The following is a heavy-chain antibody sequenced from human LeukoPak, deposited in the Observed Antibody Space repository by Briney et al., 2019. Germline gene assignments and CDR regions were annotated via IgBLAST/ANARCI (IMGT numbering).Heavy chain of an antibody. J-gene: IGHJ4*02. Sequence: ASVKVSCKAYGYTFTGYYMHWVRQAPGQGLEWMGWINPNSGGTNYAQKFQGRVTTTRDTSISTAYMELSRLRSDDTAVYYCARSSGWSTPLDYWGQGTLVTVSS. V-gene: IGHV1-2*02. CDR2: INPNSGGT. CDR1: GYTFTGYY. CDR3: ARSSGWSTPLDY. D-gene: IGHD6-19*01.